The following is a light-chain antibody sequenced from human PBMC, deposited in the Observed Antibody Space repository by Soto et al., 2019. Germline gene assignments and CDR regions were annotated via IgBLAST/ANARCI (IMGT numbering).Light chain of an antibody. CDR3: HQYGSSPST. Sequence: EIVLTQSPGTLSLSPGEIATFSCRASQSVSSSYLAWYQHKPGQAPRLLIYGPSSRATGVPDRFRGSGSGTQFTLTISRLEPEDFAVYYCHQYGSSPSTFGQGTRLEIK. J-gene: IGKJ5*01. CDR2: GPS. CDR1: QSVSSSY. V-gene: IGKV3-20*01.